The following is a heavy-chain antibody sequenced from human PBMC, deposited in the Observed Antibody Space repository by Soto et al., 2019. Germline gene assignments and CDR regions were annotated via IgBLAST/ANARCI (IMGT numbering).Heavy chain of an antibody. J-gene: IGHJ6*02. CDR3: AKPRMTTVTKKTNYYYYYGMDV. CDR2: ISGSGGST. D-gene: IGHD4-4*01. CDR1: GFTFSSYA. Sequence: GGSLRLSCAASGFTFSSYAMSWVRQAPGKGLEWVSAISGSGGSTYYADSVKGRFTISRDNSKNTLYLQMNSLRAEDTAVYYCAKPRMTTVTKKTNYYYYYGMDVWGQGTTVTV. V-gene: IGHV3-23*01.